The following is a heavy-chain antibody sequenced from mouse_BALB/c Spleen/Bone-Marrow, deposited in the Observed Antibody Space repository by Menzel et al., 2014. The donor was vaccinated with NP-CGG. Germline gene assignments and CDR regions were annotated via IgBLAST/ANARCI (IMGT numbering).Heavy chain of an antibody. D-gene: IGHD2-3*01. CDR3: ARSDGHRVMDY. J-gene: IGHJ4*01. V-gene: IGHV1-82*01. Sequence: VQLQQSGPELVKPGASVKISCKASGYAFSSSWVNWVKQRPGQGLEWIGRIYPGDGDINYNGKFKGKATLTADKSSSTAYMQLSSLTSVDSAVYFCARSDGHRVMDYWGQGTSVTVSS. CDR1: GYAFSSSW. CDR2: IYPGDGDI.